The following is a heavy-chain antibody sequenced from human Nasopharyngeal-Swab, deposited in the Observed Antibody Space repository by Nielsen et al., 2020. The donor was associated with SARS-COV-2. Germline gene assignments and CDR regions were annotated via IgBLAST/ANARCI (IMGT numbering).Heavy chain of an antibody. CDR1: GYTFTSYG. D-gene: IGHD3-22*01. Sequence: SVKVSCKASGYTFTSYGTSWVRQAPGQGLEWMGWISAYNGNTNYAQKLQGRVTMTTDTSTSTAYMELRSLRSDDTAVYYCARALNYYDSSGYDYWGQGTLVTVSS. V-gene: IGHV1-18*04. CDR2: ISAYNGNT. J-gene: IGHJ4*02. CDR3: ARALNYYDSSGYDY.